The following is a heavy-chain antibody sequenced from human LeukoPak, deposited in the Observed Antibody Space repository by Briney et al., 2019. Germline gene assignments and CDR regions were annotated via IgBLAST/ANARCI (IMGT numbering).Heavy chain of an antibody. V-gene: IGHV3-7*01. D-gene: IGHD6-19*01. CDR2: TKEDGGEK. J-gene: IGHJ4*02. Sequence: ETLSLTCAVYGGSFSGYYWSWIRQPPGKGLEWVANTKEDGGEKYYVDSVRGRFTISRDNAENSLYLQMNSLRAEDTAVYYCARRSVAGSLDYWGQGTLVTVSS. CDR1: GGSFSGYY. CDR3: ARRSVAGSLDY.